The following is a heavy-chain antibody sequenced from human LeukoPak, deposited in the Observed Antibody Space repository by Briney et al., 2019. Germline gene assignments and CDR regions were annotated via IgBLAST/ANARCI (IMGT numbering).Heavy chain of an antibody. J-gene: IGHJ4*02. V-gene: IGHV4-39*01. D-gene: IGHD7-27*01. CDR1: GGSISSSSYY. CDR2: IYYSGST. CDR3: ARQTGEMTTLDY. Sequence: SETLSLTCTVSGGSISSSSYYWGWIRQPPGKGLEWIGSIYYSGSTYYNPSLKSRVTISVDTSKNQFSLKLSSVTAADTAVYYCARQTGEMTTLDYWGQGTLVTVSS.